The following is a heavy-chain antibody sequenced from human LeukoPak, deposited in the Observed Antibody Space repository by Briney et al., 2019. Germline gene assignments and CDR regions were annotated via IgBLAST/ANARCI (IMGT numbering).Heavy chain of an antibody. J-gene: IGHJ4*02. Sequence: GGSLRLSCAASGFTFSGYWMSWVRQAPGKGLEWVANIRQDGSEKYYVDSVKGRFTISRDNAKNSLYLQMNSLRAEDTAVYYCVRDLYRIVVVPHYFDYWGQGTLVTVSS. D-gene: IGHD3-22*01. V-gene: IGHV3-7*01. CDR3: VRDLYRIVVVPHYFDY. CDR2: IRQDGSEK. CDR1: GFTFSGYW.